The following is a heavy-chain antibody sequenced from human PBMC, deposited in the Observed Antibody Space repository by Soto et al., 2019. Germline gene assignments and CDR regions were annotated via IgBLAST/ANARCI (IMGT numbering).Heavy chain of an antibody. D-gene: IGHD6-13*01. Sequence: QVQLVQSGAEVKKPGASVKVSCKASGYTFTSYAMHWVRQAPGLRLEWMGWIYDGNGNTKYSQKFQGRVTITRDTSARTAYMELSSLRSEDTAVYYCARDIASFDYWGQGTLVTVSS. CDR2: IYDGNGNT. CDR3: ARDIASFDY. J-gene: IGHJ4*02. CDR1: GYTFTSYA. V-gene: IGHV1-3*01.